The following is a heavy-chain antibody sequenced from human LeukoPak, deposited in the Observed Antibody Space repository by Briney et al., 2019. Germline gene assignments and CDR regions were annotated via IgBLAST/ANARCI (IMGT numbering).Heavy chain of an antibody. Sequence: GGSLRLSCAASGFTFDDYAMHWVRQAPGKGLEWVSGISWSSGSIGYADSVEGRFTISRDNAKNSLYLQMNSLRAEDTALYYCAKGWDFWSGYYGYWGQGTLVTVSS. J-gene: IGHJ4*02. CDR1: GFTFDDYA. CDR3: AKGWDFWSGYYGY. D-gene: IGHD3-3*01. CDR2: ISWSSGSI. V-gene: IGHV3-9*01.